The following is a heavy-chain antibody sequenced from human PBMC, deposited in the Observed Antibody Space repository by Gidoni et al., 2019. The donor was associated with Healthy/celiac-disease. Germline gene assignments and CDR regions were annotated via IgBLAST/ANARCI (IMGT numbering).Heavy chain of an antibody. CDR3: AKETPYNWNDVGDAFDI. V-gene: IGHV3-23*01. J-gene: IGHJ3*02. Sequence: EVQLLESGGGLVQPGGSLRLSCAASGLTFSSYAMSWVRQAPGKGLGWVSAISGSGGSTYYADSGKGRFTISRDNSKNTLYLQMNSLRAEDTAVYYCAKETPYNWNDVGDAFDIWGQGTMVTVSS. CDR1: GLTFSSYA. D-gene: IGHD1-20*01. CDR2: ISGSGGST.